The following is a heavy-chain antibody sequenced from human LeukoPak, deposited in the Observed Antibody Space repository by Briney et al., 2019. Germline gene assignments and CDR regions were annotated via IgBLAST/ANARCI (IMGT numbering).Heavy chain of an antibody. CDR1: GGSISSSSYY. V-gene: IGHV4-39*01. Sequence: SETLSLTCTVSGGSISSSSYYWGWIRQPPGKGLEWIGSIYYSGSTYYNPSLKSRVTISVDTSKNQFSLKLSSVTAADTAVYYCVSSYYDILTGYYPYFDYWGQGTLVTVSS. CDR2: IYYSGST. D-gene: IGHD3-9*01. J-gene: IGHJ4*02. CDR3: VSSYYDILTGYYPYFDY.